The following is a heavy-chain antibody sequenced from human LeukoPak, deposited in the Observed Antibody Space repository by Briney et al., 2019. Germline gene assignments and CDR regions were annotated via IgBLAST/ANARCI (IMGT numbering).Heavy chain of an antibody. CDR1: VYTFTVYY. D-gene: IGHD2-2*02. CDR2: INPNSGGT. Sequence: ASVTVSFTASVYTFTVYYMHWVWHAPGQGPGWMGWINPNSGGTNYAQKFQGRVTMTRDTSISTAYMELSRLRSDDTAVYYCARDRVVPAAIFDYWGRGTLVTVSS. CDR3: ARDRVVPAAIFDY. J-gene: IGHJ4*02. V-gene: IGHV1-2*02.